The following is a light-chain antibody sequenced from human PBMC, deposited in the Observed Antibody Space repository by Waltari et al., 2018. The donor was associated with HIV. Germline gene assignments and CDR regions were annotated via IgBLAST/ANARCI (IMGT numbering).Light chain of an antibody. Sequence: QSALTQPRSVSGSPGQSVPISCTGTRSDVGGYNYVSWYHQHPGKAPKLMIYDVSKRPSGVPDRFSGSKSGNTASLTISGLQAEDEADYYCCSYAGSYTGVFGGGTKLTVL. J-gene: IGLJ2*01. CDR3: CSYAGSYTGV. CDR2: DVS. V-gene: IGLV2-11*01. CDR1: RSDVGGYNY.